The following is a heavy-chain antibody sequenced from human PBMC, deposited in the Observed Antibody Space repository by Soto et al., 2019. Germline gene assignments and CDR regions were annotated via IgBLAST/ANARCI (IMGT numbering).Heavy chain of an antibody. CDR2: IYYSGST. D-gene: IGHD4-17*01. J-gene: IGHJ4*02. V-gene: IGHV4-59*01. Sequence: SETLSLTCTVSGGSISSYYWSWIRQPPGKGLEWIGYIYYSGSTNYNPSLKSRVTISVDTSKNQFSLKLSSVTAADTAVYYCAGEGTYGDLVAYWGQGTLVPGSS. CDR3: AGEGTYGDLVAY. CDR1: GGSISSYY.